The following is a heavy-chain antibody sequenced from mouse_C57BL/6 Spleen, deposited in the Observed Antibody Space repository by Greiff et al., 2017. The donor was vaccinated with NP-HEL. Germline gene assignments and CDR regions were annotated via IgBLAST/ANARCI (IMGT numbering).Heavy chain of an antibody. CDR1: GYTFTSYW. D-gene: IGHD6-1*01. CDR2: IDPSDSYT. Sequence: QVQLQQPGAELVMPGASVKLSCKASGYTFTSYWMHWVKQRPGQGLEWIGEIDPSDSYTNYNQKFKGKSTLTVDKSSSTAYMQLSSLTPEDSAVYYCARGDPLYAMDYWGQGTSVTVSS. J-gene: IGHJ4*01. CDR3: ARGDPLYAMDY. V-gene: IGHV1-69*01.